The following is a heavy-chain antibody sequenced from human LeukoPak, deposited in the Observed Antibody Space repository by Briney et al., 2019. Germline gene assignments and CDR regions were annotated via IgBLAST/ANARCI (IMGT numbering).Heavy chain of an antibody. CDR2: INPDGGST. CDR1: GFTFSSYW. J-gene: IGHJ4*02. V-gene: IGHV3-74*01. Sequence: GGSLRLSCAASGFTFSSYWMHWFRHAPGKGLVWVSRINPDGGSTAYADSVKGRFTISRDNAKNTLCLQMNSLRVEDTAVYYCTRGQQLVGDWGQGTLVTVSS. D-gene: IGHD6-13*01. CDR3: TRGQQLVGD.